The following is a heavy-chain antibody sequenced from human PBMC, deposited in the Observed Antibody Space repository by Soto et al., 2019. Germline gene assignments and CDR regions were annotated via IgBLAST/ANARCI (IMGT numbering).Heavy chain of an antibody. CDR2: INPSGGST. V-gene: IGHV1-46*01. D-gene: IGHD4-4*01. Sequence: QVQLVQSGAEVKKPGAAVKVSCKASGYTFTSYYIHWVRQAPGQGLEWMGVINPSGGSTTYAQRVQGRVTMTRDTSTRTVYMQLSSLSSGDTAVYYCARTSLDYICDFWGQGTLVTVSS. CDR1: GYTFTSYY. J-gene: IGHJ4*02. CDR3: ARTSLDYICDF.